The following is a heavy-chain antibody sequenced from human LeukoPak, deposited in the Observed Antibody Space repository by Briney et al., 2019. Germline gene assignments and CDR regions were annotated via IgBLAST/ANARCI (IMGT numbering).Heavy chain of an antibody. Sequence: SETLSLTCTVSGGSISSYYWSWIRQPPGKGLEWIGYIYYSGSTNYNPSLKSRVTISVDTSKNQFSLKLSSVTAADTAVYYCARSPYYYYCMDVWGKGTTVTVSS. V-gene: IGHV4-59*01. CDR2: IYYSGST. CDR1: GGSISSYY. J-gene: IGHJ6*03. CDR3: ARSPYYYYCMDV.